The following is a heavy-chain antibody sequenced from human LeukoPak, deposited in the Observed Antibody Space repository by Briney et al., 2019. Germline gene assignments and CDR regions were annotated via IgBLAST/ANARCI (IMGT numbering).Heavy chain of an antibody. J-gene: IGHJ4*02. CDR1: GFTFSSYG. Sequence: GGSLRLSCAASGFTFSSYGMHWVRQAPGKGLEWVAVISYDGSNKYYADSVKGRFTISRDNSKNTLYLRMNSLRAEDTAVYYCAKDGAVAGHFDYWGQGTLVTVSS. CDR3: AKDGAVAGHFDY. D-gene: IGHD6-19*01. V-gene: IGHV3-30*18. CDR2: ISYDGSNK.